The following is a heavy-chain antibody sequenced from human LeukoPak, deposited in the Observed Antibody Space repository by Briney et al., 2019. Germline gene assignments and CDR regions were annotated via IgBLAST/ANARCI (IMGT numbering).Heavy chain of an antibody. CDR3: ARSSSGQTYWYFDL. J-gene: IGHJ2*01. D-gene: IGHD3-22*01. CDR2: FDPEDGET. CDR1: GYTLTELS. Sequence: GASVKVSCKVSGYTLTELSMHWVRQAPGKGLEWMGGFDPEDGETIYAQKFQGRVTMTRDTSTSTVYMELSSLRSEDTAVYYCARSSSGQTYWYFDLWGRGTLVTVSS. V-gene: IGHV1-24*01.